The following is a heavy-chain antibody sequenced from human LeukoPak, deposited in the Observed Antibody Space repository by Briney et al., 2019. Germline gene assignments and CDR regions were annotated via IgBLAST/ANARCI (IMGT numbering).Heavy chain of an antibody. CDR3: AGDLGFCSGGSCGSMTTVTSYDY. Sequence: ASVKVSCKASGYTFSDYYMHWVRQAPGQGLEWMGWLNPNRGATNFAQKFQGRVTMTRDTSISTTYMELSRLGSDDTAVYYCAGDLGFCSGGSCGSMTTVTSYDYWGQGTLVIVSS. CDR1: GYTFSDYY. J-gene: IGHJ4*02. V-gene: IGHV1-2*02. CDR2: LNPNRGAT. D-gene: IGHD2-15*01.